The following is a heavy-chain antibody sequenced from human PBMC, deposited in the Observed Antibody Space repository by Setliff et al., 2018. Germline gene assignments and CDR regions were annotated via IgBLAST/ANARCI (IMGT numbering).Heavy chain of an antibody. CDR3: ARMTGFQYIDV. Sequence: SETLSLTCTVSDGSLSTYYWSWIRQYPGKGLEWIGYIYYSGSTYYNPSLKSRVTISLDTSENQFSLTLTSVTAADTAVYYCARMTGFQYIDVWGKGTTVTVS. CDR2: IYYSGST. J-gene: IGHJ6*03. D-gene: IGHD3-3*01. V-gene: IGHV4-59*08. CDR1: DGSLSTYY.